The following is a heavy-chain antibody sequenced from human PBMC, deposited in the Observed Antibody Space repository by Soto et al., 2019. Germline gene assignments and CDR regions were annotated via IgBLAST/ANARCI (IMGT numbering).Heavy chain of an antibody. Sequence: SETLSLTCTVSGGSISSSSYYWGWIRQPPGKGLEWIGSIYYSGSTYYNPSLKSRVTISVDTSKNQFSLKLSSVTAADTAVYYCARRITMVRGNWYFDLWGRGTLVTVSS. J-gene: IGHJ2*01. CDR3: ARRITMVRGNWYFDL. CDR1: GGSISSSSYY. V-gene: IGHV4-39*01. CDR2: IYYSGST. D-gene: IGHD3-10*01.